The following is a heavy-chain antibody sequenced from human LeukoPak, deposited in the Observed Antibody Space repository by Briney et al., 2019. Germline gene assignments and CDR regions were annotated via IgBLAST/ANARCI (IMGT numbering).Heavy chain of an antibody. Sequence: PGGSLRLSCAVSGFTFSSYAMSWVRQAPEKGLEWVSVITSDGGSTHYAASVKGRFTVTSDNSKNTLYLQMNSLRAEDTAVYYCAKGPNGDSNYFFDYWGQGTLVTVSS. CDR1: GFTFSSYA. D-gene: IGHD4-11*01. CDR2: ITSDGGST. V-gene: IGHV3-23*01. CDR3: AKGPNGDSNYFFDY. J-gene: IGHJ4*02.